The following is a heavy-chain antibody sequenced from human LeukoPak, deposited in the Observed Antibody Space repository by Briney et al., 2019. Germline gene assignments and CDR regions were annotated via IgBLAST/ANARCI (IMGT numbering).Heavy chain of an antibody. CDR3: ARDPTAYGSGSYFY. D-gene: IGHD3-10*01. CDR2: IYYSGST. J-gene: IGHJ4*02. V-gene: IGHV4-59*12. CDR1: GGSISSYY. Sequence: SETLSLTCTVSGGSISSYYWSWIRQPPGKGLEWIGYIYYSGSTNYNPSLKSRVTISVDTSKNQFSLKLSSVTAADTAVYYCARDPTAYGSGSYFYWGQGTLVTVSS.